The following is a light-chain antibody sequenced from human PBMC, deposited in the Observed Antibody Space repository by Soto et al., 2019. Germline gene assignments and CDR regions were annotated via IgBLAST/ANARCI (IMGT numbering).Light chain of an antibody. CDR3: SSYTSSSTYV. Sequence: ITISCTGSSTDVGGYNYVSWYQQHPGKAPKVMIYEVSNRPSGVSNRFSGSKSGNTASLTISGLQAEDEADYYCSSYTSSSTYVFGTGTKVTVL. CDR1: STDVGGYNY. V-gene: IGLV2-14*01. J-gene: IGLJ1*01. CDR2: EVS.